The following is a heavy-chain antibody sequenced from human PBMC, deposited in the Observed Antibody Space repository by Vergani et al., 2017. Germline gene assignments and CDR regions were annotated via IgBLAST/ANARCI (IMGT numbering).Heavy chain of an antibody. CDR2: IYTSGST. Sequence: QMQLQESGPGLVKPSQTLSLTCSVSGGSISSGPYSWNWIRQPAGRGLEWIGRIYTSGSTDYNPSLQSRVTLSVATSKNQFSLKLTSVTAADAAVYYCARVYSPDYCSNTNCYTFDYWGQGTLVTVSS. CDR1: GGSISSGPYS. D-gene: IGHD2-2*02. J-gene: IGHJ4*02. V-gene: IGHV4-61*02. CDR3: ARVYSPDYCSNTNCYTFDY.